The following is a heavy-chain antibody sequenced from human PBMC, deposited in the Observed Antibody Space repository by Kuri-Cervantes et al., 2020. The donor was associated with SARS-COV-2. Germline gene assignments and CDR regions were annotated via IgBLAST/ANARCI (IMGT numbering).Heavy chain of an antibody. CDR3: ARDPQSYCSSTSCYIPVD. Sequence: GGSLRLSCAASGFTFSSYVMSWVRQAPGKGLEWVSSISGSGGTYYTDFVKGRFTISRDNSRNTLYLQMNSLRAEDTAVYYCARDPQSYCSSTSCYIPVDWGQGTMVTVSS. D-gene: IGHD2-2*02. J-gene: IGHJ3*01. CDR1: GFTFSSYV. V-gene: IGHV3-23*01. CDR2: ISGSGGT.